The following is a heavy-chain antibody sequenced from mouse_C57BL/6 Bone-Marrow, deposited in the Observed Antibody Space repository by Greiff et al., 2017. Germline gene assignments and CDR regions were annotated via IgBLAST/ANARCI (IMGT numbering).Heavy chain of an antibody. Sequence: QVQLKQPGAELVRPGSSVKLSCKASGYTFTSYRMDWVKQRPGQGLEWIGNIYPSDSGTQYNQKFKDKATLTVDKYSSTAYMQLSSLTSEGSAVYYRARSGVWGFAYWGQGTLVTVSA. V-gene: IGHV1-61*01. CDR2: IYPSDSGT. D-gene: IGHD3-2*02. CDR1: GYTFTSYR. J-gene: IGHJ3*01. CDR3: ARSGVWGFAY.